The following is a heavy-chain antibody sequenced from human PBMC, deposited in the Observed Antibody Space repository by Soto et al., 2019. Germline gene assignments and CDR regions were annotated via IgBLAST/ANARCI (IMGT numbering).Heavy chain of an antibody. J-gene: IGHJ5*02. CDR2: IIPVFGTV. CDR3: ARDNPYTNSFGNWFDP. V-gene: IGHV1-69*01. Sequence: QVRLVQSGAEVKKPGSSVKVSCKASGGTFSNYAITWLRLAPGQGLEWLGGIIPVFGTVNYAQKFHGGVPIAADESTSTAYIELNRLRSEDTAVDYCARDNPYTNSFGNWFDPWGQGTLVIVS. CDR1: GGTFSNYA. D-gene: IGHD6-13*01.